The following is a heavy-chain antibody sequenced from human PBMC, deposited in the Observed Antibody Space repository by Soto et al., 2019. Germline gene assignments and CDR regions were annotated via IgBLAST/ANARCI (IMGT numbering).Heavy chain of an antibody. V-gene: IGHV1-69*13. D-gene: IGHD3-10*01. CDR2: IIPIFGTA. J-gene: IGHJ3*02. Sequence: SVKVSCKASGGTFSGYAISWVRQAPGQGLEWMGGIIPIFGTANYAQKFQGRVTITADESTSTAYMEMSSLRAEDTAVYYCAKDFQRSMSVMKSALSNMANGFAFDIWGQGTMVTVSS. CDR3: AKDFQRSMSVMKSALSNMANGFAFDI. CDR1: GGTFSGYA.